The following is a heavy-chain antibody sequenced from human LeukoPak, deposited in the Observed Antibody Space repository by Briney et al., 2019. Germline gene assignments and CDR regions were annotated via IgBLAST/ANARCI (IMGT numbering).Heavy chain of an antibody. CDR3: ARDTPLKGRFLEWLSGDV. D-gene: IGHD3-3*01. CDR2: ISGSGDNT. J-gene: IGHJ6*02. Sequence: GGSLRLSCAASGFTFSSYAMSWVRQAPGKGLEWVSAISGSGDNTYYADSVKGRFTISRDNAKNSLYLQMNSLRAEDTAVYYCARDTPLKGRFLEWLSGDVWGQGTTVTVSS. CDR1: GFTFSSYA. V-gene: IGHV3-23*01.